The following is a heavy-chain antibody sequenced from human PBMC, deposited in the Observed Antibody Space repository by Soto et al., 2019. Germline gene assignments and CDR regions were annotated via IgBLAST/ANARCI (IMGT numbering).Heavy chain of an antibody. D-gene: IGHD6-19*01. J-gene: IGHJ4*02. Sequence: QQRGSLRLSCAASGFTFSSYWMHWVRQVPGKGLVWVSRINSDGSSTYYADSVKGRFTMSRDNAKNTLYLQMNSLRAQDTAVYYCAREYSSGSFDYWGQGTLVTVSS. V-gene: IGHV3-74*01. CDR1: GFTFSSYW. CDR3: AREYSSGSFDY. CDR2: INSDGSST.